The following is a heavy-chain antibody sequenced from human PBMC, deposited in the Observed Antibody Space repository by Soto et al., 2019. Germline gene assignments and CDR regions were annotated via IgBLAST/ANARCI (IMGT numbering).Heavy chain of an antibody. CDR1: GFSLKTSEMG. D-gene: IGHD2-15*01. J-gene: IGHJ5*02. CDR2: IYWDDDK. Sequence: SGPTLVKPTQTLTLTCTFSGFSLKTSEMGVGRFRQPPGKALEWLALIYWDDDKTYSPSLKSRLTLTKGTSKNQVVLTMTNMDPVDTATYYCAHRRSGGSRDWFDPWGQGSLVTVSS. V-gene: IGHV2-5*02. CDR3: AHRRSGGSRDWFDP.